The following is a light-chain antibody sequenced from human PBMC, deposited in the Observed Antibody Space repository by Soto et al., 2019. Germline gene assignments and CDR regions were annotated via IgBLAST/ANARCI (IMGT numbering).Light chain of an antibody. Sequence: QSALTQPASVSGSPGQSITISCTGTSIDIGTYNLVSWYQHYPGKAPKLMIYEGIKRPSGVSNRFSGSKSGNTAFLTISGLQAEDEADYYCCSYAGSGTDNYVFGSGTKVTVL. CDR3: CSYAGSGTDNYV. J-gene: IGLJ1*01. V-gene: IGLV2-23*01. CDR2: EGI. CDR1: SIDIGTYNL.